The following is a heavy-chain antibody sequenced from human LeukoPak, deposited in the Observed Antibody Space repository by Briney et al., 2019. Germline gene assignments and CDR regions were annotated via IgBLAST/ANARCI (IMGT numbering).Heavy chain of an antibody. CDR2: IRYDGSNK. CDR3: ARGLTMGNPFDF. V-gene: IGHV3-30*02. Sequence: PGGSLRLSCAASGFTFSSYGMHWVRQAPGKGLEWVAFIRYDGSNKYYADSVKGRFTISRDNSKNTLYLQMNSLRAEDTAVYYCARGLTMGNPFDFWGQGTLVTVSS. D-gene: IGHD3-10*01. J-gene: IGHJ4*02. CDR1: GFTFSSYG.